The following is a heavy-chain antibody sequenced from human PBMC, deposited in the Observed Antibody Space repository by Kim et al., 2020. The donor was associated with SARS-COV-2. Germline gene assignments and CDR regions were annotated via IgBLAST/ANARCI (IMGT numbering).Heavy chain of an antibody. D-gene: IGHD2-15*01. V-gene: IGHV3-23*01. CDR3: AKDLLRDCSGGSCRDYYYGMDA. CDR2: ISGSGDST. CDR1: GFSFSSYA. Sequence: GGSLRLSCAASGFSFSSYAMSWVRQAPGKGLEWVSAISGSGDSTYYADSVKGRFTISRDNSKNTLYLQMNSLRAEDTAVYYCAKDLLRDCSGGSCRDYYYGMDAWGPGTTVTVSS. J-gene: IGHJ6*02.